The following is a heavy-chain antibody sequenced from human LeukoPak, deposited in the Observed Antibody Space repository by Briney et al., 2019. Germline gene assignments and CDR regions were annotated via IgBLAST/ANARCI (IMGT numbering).Heavy chain of an antibody. D-gene: IGHD3-10*01. CDR3: AKDLGLLWFGEVAFDI. Sequence: GGSLRLSCAASGFTFSSYAMSWVRQAPGKGLEWVSAISGSGGSTYYADSVKGRFTISRDNSKNTLYLQMNSLRAEDTAVYYCAKDLGLLWFGEVAFDIWGQETMVTVSS. J-gene: IGHJ3*02. CDR1: GFTFSSYA. CDR2: ISGSGGST. V-gene: IGHV3-23*01.